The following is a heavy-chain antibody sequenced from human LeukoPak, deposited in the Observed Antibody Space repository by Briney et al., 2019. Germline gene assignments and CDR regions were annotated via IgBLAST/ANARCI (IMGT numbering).Heavy chain of an antibody. Sequence: GRSLRLSCLASGFTFADYGLGWVRQAPGMGLEWVAFTRSKLYGGAPEYDASVRGRFSVSREDSTSIAYLQMNSLKTEDTAVYYCARGRTVTGAKYYFDYWSQGTLVTASS. D-gene: IGHD3/OR15-3a*01. V-gene: IGHV3-49*04. CDR3: ARGRTVTGAKYYFDY. J-gene: IGHJ4*02. CDR2: TRSKLYGGAP. CDR1: GFTFADYG.